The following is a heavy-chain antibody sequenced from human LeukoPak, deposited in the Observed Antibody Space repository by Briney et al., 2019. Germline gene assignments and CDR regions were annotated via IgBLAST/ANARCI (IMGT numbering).Heavy chain of an antibody. V-gene: IGHV3-48*03. J-gene: IGHJ4*02. CDR3: ARDSYYGGTQDY. Sequence: GGSLRLSCAASGFIFSSYEMNWVRQAPGKGLEWVSYISTRGGTIYYADSVKGRFTISRDNAKNSLYLQMNSLRAEDAAVYYCARDSYYGGTQDYWGQGTLVTVSS. CDR1: GFIFSSYE. CDR2: ISTRGGTI. D-gene: IGHD4-23*01.